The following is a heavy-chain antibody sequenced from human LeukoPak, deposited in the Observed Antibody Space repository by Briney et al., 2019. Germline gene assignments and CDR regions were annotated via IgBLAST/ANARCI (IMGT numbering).Heavy chain of an antibody. CDR2: TYPAGNT. CDR3: VIGSLWKLSRFDY. Sequence: PGGSLTVSCAPSRFTVSSDYMTWVRQAPGKGLEWVSVTYPAGNTFYADSVKGRFTISRDNSKNTLFLQMNSLRVEDTAVYYCVIGSLWKLSRFDYWGQGTLVTVSS. V-gene: IGHV3-53*01. D-gene: IGHD3-3*01. CDR1: RFTVSSDY. J-gene: IGHJ4*02.